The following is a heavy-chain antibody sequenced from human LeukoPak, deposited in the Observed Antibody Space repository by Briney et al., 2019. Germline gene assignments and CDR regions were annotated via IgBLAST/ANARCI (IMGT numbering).Heavy chain of an antibody. CDR1: CCIFTSYC. V-gene: IGHV5-51*01. Sequence: GGALQISSNGACCIFTSYCIGWVRQLPGEGLEGMGIIYPGDSDTRYSPSFQGQVTISADKSISTAYLQWSSLKASDTAMYYCARSVGATYYSFGYWGQGTLVTVSS. D-gene: IGHD1-26*01. CDR2: IYPGDSDT. J-gene: IGHJ4*02. CDR3: ARSVGATYYSFGY.